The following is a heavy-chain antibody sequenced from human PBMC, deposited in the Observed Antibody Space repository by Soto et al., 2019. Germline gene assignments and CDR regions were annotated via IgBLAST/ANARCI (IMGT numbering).Heavy chain of an antibody. Sequence: PSETLSLTCTVSGGSISSSSYYWGWIRQPPGKGLEWIGSIYYSGSTYYNLSLKSRVTISVDTSKNQFSLKLSSVTAADTAVYYCARRYYCGSGSGSLDVWGKGTTVTVSS. D-gene: IGHD3-10*01. J-gene: IGHJ6*04. V-gene: IGHV4-39*01. CDR3: ARRYYCGSGSGSLDV. CDR1: GGSISSSSYY. CDR2: IYYSGST.